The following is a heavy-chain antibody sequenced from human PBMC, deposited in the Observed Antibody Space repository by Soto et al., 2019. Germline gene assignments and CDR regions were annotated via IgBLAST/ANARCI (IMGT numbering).Heavy chain of an antibody. CDR3: ARLRVDTPFDY. CDR2: IIPILGIA. D-gene: IGHD5-18*01. J-gene: IGHJ4*02. V-gene: IGHV1-69*02. CDR1: GGTFSSYT. Sequence: QVQLVQSGAEVKKPGSSVKVSCKASGGTFSSYTISWVRQAPGQGLEWMGRIIPILGIANYAQKFQGRVTITADKSTSTADMELSSLRCEDTAVYYCARLRVDTPFDYWGQGTLVTVSS.